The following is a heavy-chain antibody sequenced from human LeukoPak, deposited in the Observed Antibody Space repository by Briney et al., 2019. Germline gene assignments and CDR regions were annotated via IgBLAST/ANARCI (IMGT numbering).Heavy chain of an antibody. CDR3: ARRWNYGRNYYIDV. J-gene: IGHJ6*03. CDR2: INDSGTI. CDR1: GGSFSNYY. D-gene: IGHD1-7*01. Sequence: SETLSLTCAVYGGSFSNYYWSWIRQSPGKGLEWIGEINDSGTINYNPSLMSRVTISVDKSKNQFSLKLGSVTAADTAVYYCARRWNYGRNYYIDVWGKGATVSVSS. V-gene: IGHV4-34*01.